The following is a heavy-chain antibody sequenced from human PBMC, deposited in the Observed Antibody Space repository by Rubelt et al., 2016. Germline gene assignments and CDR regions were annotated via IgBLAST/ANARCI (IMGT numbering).Heavy chain of an antibody. D-gene: IGHD3-22*01. J-gene: IGHJ4*02. CDR1: GYTFTSYY. V-gene: IGHV1-46*01. CDR3: AGEGTSGYYYVDY. Sequence: QVQLVQSGAEVKKPGASVKVSCKASGYTFTSYYMHWVRQVPGQGLEWMGIINPRGGSTSYGQSYQGRVTRAGEQATGTVYMGLSSVRSEDTAVDYGAGEGTSGYYYVDYWGQGTPVTVSS. CDR2: INPRGGST.